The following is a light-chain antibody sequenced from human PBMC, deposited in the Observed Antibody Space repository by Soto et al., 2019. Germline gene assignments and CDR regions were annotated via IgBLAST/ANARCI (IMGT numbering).Light chain of an antibody. V-gene: IGKV3-11*01. Sequence: EIVLTQSPAILSLSPGERATLSCRASQSVSSYLAWYQQKPGQAPRLLIYDASNRATGIPARFSGSGSGTDFTLTISSLEPEDFAVYYCQQYGSSPPWTFGQGTKVDIK. CDR2: DAS. CDR3: QQYGSSPPWT. J-gene: IGKJ1*01. CDR1: QSVSSY.